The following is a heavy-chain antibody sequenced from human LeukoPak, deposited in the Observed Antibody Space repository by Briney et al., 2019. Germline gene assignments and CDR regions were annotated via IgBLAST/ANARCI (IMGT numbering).Heavy chain of an antibody. J-gene: IGHJ4*02. Sequence: GGSLRLSCAASGFTFSSYSMNWVRQAPGKGLEWVSYISTSSSTIYYADSVKGRFTISRDNAKNSLYLQMNNLRAEDTAVYFCARALWELPFDYWGQGTLVTVSS. CDR1: GFTFSSYS. V-gene: IGHV3-48*01. CDR3: ARALWELPFDY. D-gene: IGHD1-26*01. CDR2: ISTSSSTI.